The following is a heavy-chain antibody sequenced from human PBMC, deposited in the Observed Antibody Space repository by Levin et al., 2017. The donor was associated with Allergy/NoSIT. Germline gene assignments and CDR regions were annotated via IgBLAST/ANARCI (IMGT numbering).Heavy chain of an antibody. J-gene: IGHJ4*02. D-gene: IGHD1-26*01. Sequence: GESLKISCKVAGYTLSELSMHWVRQAPGKGLEWMGGFDPEDGEAIYAQEFQGRVTMTEDTSTDTAYMELSSLRSQDTAVYYCATLYASLIVGATANYFDYWGQGTLVTVSS. CDR3: ATLYASLIVGATANYFDY. V-gene: IGHV1-24*01. CDR1: GYTLSELS. CDR2: FDPEDGEA.